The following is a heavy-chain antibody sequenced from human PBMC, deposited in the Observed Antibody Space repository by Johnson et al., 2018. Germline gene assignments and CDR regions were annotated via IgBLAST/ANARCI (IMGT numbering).Heavy chain of an antibody. CDR3: AGEGIAVALGAFDM. V-gene: IGHV1-58*01. CDR2: IVVGSGNT. J-gene: IGHJ3*02. Sequence: QLVQSGAEVKKPGSSVKVSCKASGFTFTSSAVQWVRQARGQRLEWIGWIVVGSGNTNYAQKFQERVTMTRDTSRSTVYMELSSLTSEDTAVYYCAGEGIAVALGAFDMWGQGTMVTVSS. D-gene: IGHD6-19*01. CDR1: GFTFTSSA.